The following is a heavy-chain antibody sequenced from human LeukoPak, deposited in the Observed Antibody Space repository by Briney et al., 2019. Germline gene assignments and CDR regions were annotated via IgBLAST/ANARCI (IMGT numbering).Heavy chain of an antibody. D-gene: IGHD2-15*01. V-gene: IGHV3-7*01. Sequence: PGGSPRLSCEVSGFTFTDYWMNWVRQAPGKGPEWVASIKPDGSEASYVDSVKGRFTISRDNAKNSVYLQMNSLRVEDTAVYYCARGQLADDQWGQGALVTVSS. CDR2: IKPDGSEA. CDR3: ARGQLADDQ. J-gene: IGHJ4*02. CDR1: GFTFTDYW.